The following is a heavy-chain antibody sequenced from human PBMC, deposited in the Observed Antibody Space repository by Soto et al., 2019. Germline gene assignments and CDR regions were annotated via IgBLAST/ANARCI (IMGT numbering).Heavy chain of an antibody. D-gene: IGHD6-13*01. Sequence: PGGSLRLSCAASGFTFSSYGMHWVRQAPGKGLEWVAVIWYDGSNKYYADSVKGRFTISRDNSKNTLYLQMNSLRAEDTAVYYCARDHGSSWYLVYYGMDVWGQGTTVTVSS. CDR3: ARDHGSSWYLVYYGMDV. CDR2: IWYDGSNK. CDR1: GFTFSSYG. J-gene: IGHJ6*02. V-gene: IGHV3-33*01.